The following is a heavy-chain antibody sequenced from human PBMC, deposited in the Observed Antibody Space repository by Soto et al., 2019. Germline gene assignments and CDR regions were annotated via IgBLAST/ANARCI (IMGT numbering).Heavy chain of an antibody. J-gene: IGHJ4*02. V-gene: IGHV4-30-2*01. Sequence: QLQLQESGSGLVKPSQTLSLTCAVSGGSISSGGSSGSWFRKQPGKGREWIGYIYHSGSTYYNPSLKSRVTISVDRSKNQFSLKLSSVTAADTAAYYCARGDGSGLADYWGQGTLVTVSS. CDR2: IYHSGST. D-gene: IGHD3-10*01. CDR3: ARGDGSGLADY. CDR1: GGSISSGGSS.